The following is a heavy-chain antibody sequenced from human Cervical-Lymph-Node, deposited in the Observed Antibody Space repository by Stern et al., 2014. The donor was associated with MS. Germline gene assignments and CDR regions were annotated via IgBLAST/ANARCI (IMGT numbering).Heavy chain of an antibody. CDR3: ARGRGVVLAASYFDY. J-gene: IGHJ4*02. V-gene: IGHV1-3*01. D-gene: IGHD2-15*01. Sequence: QVQLVQSGAEVKKHGASVKVSCKASGYTFATFAVHWVRQAPGQRLEWMGWIAASNGNTKYSLKCQDRLTFTRDTSANTVYMELSSLRSEDTAVYFCARGRGVVLAASYFDYWGQGTLLTVSS. CDR2: IAASNGNT. CDR1: GYTFATFA.